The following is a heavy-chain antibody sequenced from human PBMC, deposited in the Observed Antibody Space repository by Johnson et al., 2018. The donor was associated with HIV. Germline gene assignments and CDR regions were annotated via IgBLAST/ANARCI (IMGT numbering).Heavy chain of an antibody. CDR3: ARAREYDSTGHDAFDI. CDR2: ISSSGNTI. D-gene: IGHD3-22*01. J-gene: IGHJ3*02. CDR1: GITFSDYY. Sequence: QVLLVESGGGLVKPGGSLRLSCAASGITFSDYYMSWIRQAPGKGLEWVSYISSSGNTIYYADSVKGRVTISRDNAKKSLYLQMNSLRAEDTAVYYCARAREYDSTGHDAFDIWGQGTMVTVSS. V-gene: IGHV3-11*04.